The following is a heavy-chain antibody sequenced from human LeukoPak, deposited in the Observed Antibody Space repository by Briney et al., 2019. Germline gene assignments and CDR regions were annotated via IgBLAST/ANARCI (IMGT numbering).Heavy chain of an antibody. CDR3: ARRGVRIAAAGTAWFDP. CDR2: INHSGSS. V-gene: IGHV4-34*01. Sequence: PSETLSLTCAVYGGSFSGYYWSWIRQPPGKGLEWIGEINHSGSSNYNPSLKSRVTISVDTSKNQFSLKLSSVTAADTAVYYCARRGVRIAAAGTAWFDPWGQGTLVTVSS. J-gene: IGHJ5*02. D-gene: IGHD6-13*01. CDR1: GGSFSGYY.